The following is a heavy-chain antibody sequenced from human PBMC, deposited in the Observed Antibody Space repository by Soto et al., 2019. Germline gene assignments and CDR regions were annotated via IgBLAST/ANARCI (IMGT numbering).Heavy chain of an antibody. V-gene: IGHV4-30-4*01. J-gene: IGHJ5*02. CDR3: ARAPDGDYGWFDP. D-gene: IGHD4-17*01. Sequence: PSETLSLTCTVSGGSISSGDYYWSWIRQPPGKGLEWIGYIYYSGSTYYNPSLKSRVTISVDTSKNQFSLKLGSVTAADTAVYYCARAPDGDYGWFDPWGQGTLVTVSS. CDR2: IYYSGST. CDR1: GGSISSGDYY.